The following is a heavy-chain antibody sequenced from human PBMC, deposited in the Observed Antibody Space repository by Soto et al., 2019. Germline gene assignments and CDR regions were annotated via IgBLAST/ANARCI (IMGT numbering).Heavy chain of an antibody. CDR1: GFTFSSYG. Sequence: QVQLVESGGGVVQPGRSLRLSCAASGFTFSSYGMHWVRQAPGKGLEWVAVIWYDGSNKYYADSVKGRFTISRDNSKNTLYLQMNSLRAEDTAVYYCARETSSSGWYLYGMTSGAKGPRSPSP. CDR3: ARETSSSGWYLYGMTS. D-gene: IGHD6-19*01. J-gene: IGHJ6*02. CDR2: IWYDGSNK. V-gene: IGHV3-33*01.